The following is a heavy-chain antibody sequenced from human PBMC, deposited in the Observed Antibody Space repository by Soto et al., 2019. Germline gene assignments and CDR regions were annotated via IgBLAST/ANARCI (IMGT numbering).Heavy chain of an antibody. CDR2: IYYSGSI. V-gene: IGHV4-39*01. Sequence: QLQLQESGPGLVKPSETLSLTCSVSGGSISSSSYYWGWIRQPPGKGLEWIGSIYYSGSIYYNPSLKSRVTISVDTSKNQFSLKLSSVTAAETAVYYCARQSGGWYNWFDPWGQGTLVTVSS. D-gene: IGHD6-19*01. CDR1: GGSISSSSYY. CDR3: ARQSGGWYNWFDP. J-gene: IGHJ5*02.